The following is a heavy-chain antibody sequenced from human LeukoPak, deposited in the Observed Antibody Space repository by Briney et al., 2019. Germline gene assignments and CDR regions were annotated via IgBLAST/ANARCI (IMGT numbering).Heavy chain of an antibody. V-gene: IGHV3-23*01. CDR2: ISGSGGST. D-gene: IGHD2-15*01. CDR1: GFTFSSYA. CDR3: AKSKVVAATMGRFDY. J-gene: IGHJ4*02. Sequence: GRSLRLSCAASGFTFSSYAMTWVRQAPGKGLEWVSGISGSGGSTYYADSMKGRFTISRDNSQNTLYLQMNSLRAEDTAVYYCAKSKVVAATMGRFDYWGQGTLVTVSS.